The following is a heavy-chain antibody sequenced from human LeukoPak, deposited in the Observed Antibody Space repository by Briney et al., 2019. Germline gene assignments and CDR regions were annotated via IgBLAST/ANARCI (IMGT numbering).Heavy chain of an antibody. CDR2: IGSSDDL. V-gene: IGHV3-23*01. CDR1: GFTLRIHA. D-gene: IGHD5/OR15-5a*01. Sequence: GGSLRLSCAASGFTLRIHAMSWVRQAPGKGLEWVSTIGSSDDLHYADSVKGRFTVSRGDPQNTLYLQMASLRAEDAAIYYCAKDATPGNSVYDHFDYWGQGTLVTVSS. J-gene: IGHJ4*02. CDR3: AKDATPGNSVYDHFDY.